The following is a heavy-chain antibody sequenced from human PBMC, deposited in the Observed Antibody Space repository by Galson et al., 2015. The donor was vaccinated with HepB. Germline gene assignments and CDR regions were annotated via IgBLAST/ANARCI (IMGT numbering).Heavy chain of an antibody. D-gene: IGHD3-10*01. J-gene: IGHJ6*02. CDR1: GYTLTELS. Sequence: SVKVSCKVSGYTLTELSMHWVRQAPGKGLEWMGGFDPEDGETIYAQKFQGRVTMTEDTSTDTAYMELSSLRSEDTAVYYCATTVGSGITMVRGVMGPNVYYYYGMDVWGQGTTVTVSS. CDR3: ATTVGSGITMVRGVMGPNVYYYYGMDV. V-gene: IGHV1-24*01. CDR2: FDPEDGET.